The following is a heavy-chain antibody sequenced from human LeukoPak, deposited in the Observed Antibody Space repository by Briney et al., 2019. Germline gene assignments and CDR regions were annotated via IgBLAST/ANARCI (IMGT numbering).Heavy chain of an antibody. Sequence: ASVKVSCKASGGTFSSYAISWVRQAPGQGLEWMGWISAYNGNTNYAQKLQGRVTMTTDTSTSTAYMELRSLRSDDTAVYYCARVTCSSTSCYARNWFDPWGQGTLVTVSS. CDR3: ARVTCSSTSCYARNWFDP. V-gene: IGHV1-18*01. D-gene: IGHD2-2*01. CDR1: GGTFSSYA. CDR2: ISAYNGNT. J-gene: IGHJ5*02.